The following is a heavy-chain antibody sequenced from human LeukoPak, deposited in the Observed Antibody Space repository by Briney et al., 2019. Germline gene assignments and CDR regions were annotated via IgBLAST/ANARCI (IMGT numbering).Heavy chain of an antibody. CDR2: ISAYNGNT. V-gene: IGHV1-18*01. CDR3: AGDRRVTIFGVVTFNWFDP. Sequence: GASVKVSCKASGYTFTSYGISWVRQAPGQGLEWMGWISAYNGNTNYAQKLQGRVTMTTDTSTSTAYMELRSLRSDDTAVYYCAGDRRVTIFGVVTFNWFDPWGQGTLVTVSS. CDR1: GYTFTSYG. J-gene: IGHJ5*02. D-gene: IGHD3-3*01.